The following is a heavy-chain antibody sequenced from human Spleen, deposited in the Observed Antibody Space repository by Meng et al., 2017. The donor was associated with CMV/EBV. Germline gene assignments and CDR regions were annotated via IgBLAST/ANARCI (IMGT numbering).Heavy chain of an antibody. CDR3: AKNTIFGVTIIGDY. D-gene: IGHD3-3*01. CDR2: VVTVLDVG. V-gene: IGHV1-69*02. Sequence: VGQARGPRREWMGRVVTVLDVGNYAQRFQSRITITTDKSKSKAYMEMASVRSDDTGVCDCAKNTIFGVTIIGDYWGQGTLVTVSS. J-gene: IGHJ4*02.